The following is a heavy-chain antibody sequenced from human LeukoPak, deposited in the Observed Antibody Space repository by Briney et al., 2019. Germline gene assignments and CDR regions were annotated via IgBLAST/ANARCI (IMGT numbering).Heavy chain of an antibody. CDR3: ARDRGTEMATKNLYYFDY. D-gene: IGHD5-24*01. Sequence: ASVKVSCKASGYTFTTYWVHWVRQAPGQGLEWMGIINASGGGTSYAQNFQGRVTMTRDTSTSTVYMELSSLRSEDTAVYYCARDRGTEMATKNLYYFDYWGQGTLVTVSS. V-gene: IGHV1-46*01. CDR1: GYTFTTYW. J-gene: IGHJ4*02. CDR2: INASGGGT.